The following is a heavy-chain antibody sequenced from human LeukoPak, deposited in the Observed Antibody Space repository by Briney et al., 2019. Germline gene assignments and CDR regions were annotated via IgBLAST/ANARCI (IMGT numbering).Heavy chain of an antibody. CDR3: ARDENQWLVPYYYYGMDV. V-gene: IGHV1-46*01. CDR1: GYTFTSYY. Sequence: ASVKVSCKASGYTFTSYYMHWVRQAPGQGLEWMGIINPSGGSTSYAQKFQGRVTMTRDTSTSTVYMELSSLRSEDTAVYYCARDENQWLVPYYYYGMDVWGQGTTVTISS. D-gene: IGHD6-19*01. J-gene: IGHJ6*02. CDR2: INPSGGST.